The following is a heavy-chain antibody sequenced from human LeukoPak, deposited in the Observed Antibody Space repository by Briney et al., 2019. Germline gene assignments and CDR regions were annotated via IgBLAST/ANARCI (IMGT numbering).Heavy chain of an antibody. J-gene: IGHJ3*02. D-gene: IGHD3-22*01. V-gene: IGHV4-59*01. CDR3: ATGIPNYYDSSGHAFDI. CDR2: IYDSRNT. Sequence: PSETLSLTCTVSGDSISSYYWSWIRQPPGKGLEWIGYIYDSRNTNYNPSLKSRVTISVDTSKNQFSLKLSSVTAADTAVYYCATGIPNYYDSSGHAFDIWGQGTMVTVSS. CDR1: GDSISSYY.